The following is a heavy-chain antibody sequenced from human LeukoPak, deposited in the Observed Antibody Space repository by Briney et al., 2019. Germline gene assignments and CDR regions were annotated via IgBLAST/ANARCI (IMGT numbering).Heavy chain of an antibody. CDR3: AGSWFYRDYFEY. CDR1: GGSISSSSYY. D-gene: IGHD3-10*01. CDR2: IYYSGST. V-gene: IGHV4-39*01. Sequence: SETLSLTCTVSGGSISSSSYYWGWIRQPPGKGLEWIGSIYYSGSTYYNPSLKSRVTISVDTSKNQFSLKLSSVTAADTAVYYCAGSWFYRDYFEYWGQGTLVTVSS. J-gene: IGHJ4*02.